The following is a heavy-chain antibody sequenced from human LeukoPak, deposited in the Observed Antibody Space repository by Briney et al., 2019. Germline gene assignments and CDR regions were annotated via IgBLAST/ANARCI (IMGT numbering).Heavy chain of an antibody. CDR2: IYSGGIT. V-gene: IGHV3-53*01. CDR1: GFTVSSNY. CDR3: ARVYRTDSSGSDAFDI. Sequence: GGSLRLSCAASGFTVSSNYMAWVRQAPGKGLEWVSVIYSGGITYYADSVKGRFTISRDNSQNTLFLQMNSLRAEDTAVYYCARVYRTDSSGSDAFDIWGQGTMVTVSS. J-gene: IGHJ3*02. D-gene: IGHD3-22*01.